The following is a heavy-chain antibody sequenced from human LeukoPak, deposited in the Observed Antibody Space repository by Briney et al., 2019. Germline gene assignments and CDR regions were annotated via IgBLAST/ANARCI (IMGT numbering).Heavy chain of an antibody. CDR1: GFTFSSDW. CDR3: ARVSAEWLLTY. V-gene: IGHV3-7*01. D-gene: IGHD3-3*01. CDR2: IKQDGGEK. J-gene: IGHJ4*02. Sequence: GGSLRLSCAASGFTFSSDWMAWVRQAPGKGLEWVANIKQDGGEKFYLDSVKGRFTISRDNSRNSLYLQMNSLRAEDTAVYYCARVSAEWLLTYWGQGTLVTVSS.